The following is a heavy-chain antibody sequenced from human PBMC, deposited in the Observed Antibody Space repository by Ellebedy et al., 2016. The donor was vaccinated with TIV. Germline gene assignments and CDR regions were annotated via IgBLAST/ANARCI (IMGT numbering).Heavy chain of an antibody. V-gene: IGHV3-23*01. CDR1: GFLFTTYA. D-gene: IGHD1-1*01. Sequence: GESLKISCAASGFLFTTYAMTWVRQAPGKGLEWVSTISRIADNTYYADSVKGRFTISRDNSNNMVFLQMNSLRATDTAVYHCAKEDWNDEWLEDWGQGTLVNVS. CDR2: ISRIADNT. CDR3: AKEDWNDEWLED. J-gene: IGHJ4*02.